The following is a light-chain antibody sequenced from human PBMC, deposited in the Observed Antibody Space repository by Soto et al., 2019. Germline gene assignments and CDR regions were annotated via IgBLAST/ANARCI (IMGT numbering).Light chain of an antibody. J-gene: IGLJ1*01. Sequence: QSVLTQPPSASGTPGQRVTVSCSGSSSNIASNTVNWYQQLPGTAPKLLIYSNDQRPSGVPDRFSASKSGTSASLAISGLQSEDEADYYCAAWDDRLNAYVFGNGTKVTVL. V-gene: IGLV1-44*01. CDR1: SSNIASNT. CDR3: AAWDDRLNAYV. CDR2: SND.